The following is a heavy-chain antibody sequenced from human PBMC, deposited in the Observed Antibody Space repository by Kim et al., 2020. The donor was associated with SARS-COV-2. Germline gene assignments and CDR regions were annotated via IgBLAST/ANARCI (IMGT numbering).Heavy chain of an antibody. CDR3: AREQVWSGYQTHDAFDI. Sequence: SETLSLTCAVYGGSFSGYYWSWIRQPPGKGLEWIGEINHSGSTNYNPSLKSRVTISVDTSKNQFSLKLSSVTAADTAVYYCAREQVWSGYQTHDAFDIWGQGTMVTVSS. CDR2: INHSGST. D-gene: IGHD3-3*01. CDR1: GGSFSGYY. V-gene: IGHV4-34*01. J-gene: IGHJ3*02.